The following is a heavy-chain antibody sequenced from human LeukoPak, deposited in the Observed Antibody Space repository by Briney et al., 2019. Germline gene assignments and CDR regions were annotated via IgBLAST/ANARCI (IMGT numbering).Heavy chain of an antibody. D-gene: IGHD6-19*01. CDR3: ARDGEWLVTYYFDY. Sequence: GGSLRLSCAASGFTFSSYSMNWVRQAPGKGLEWVSSISSSSYIYYADSVKGRFTISRDNAKNSLYLQMNSLRAEDTAVYYCARDGEWLVTYYFDYWGQGTLVTVSS. CDR2: ISSSSYI. J-gene: IGHJ4*02. V-gene: IGHV3-21*01. CDR1: GFTFSSYS.